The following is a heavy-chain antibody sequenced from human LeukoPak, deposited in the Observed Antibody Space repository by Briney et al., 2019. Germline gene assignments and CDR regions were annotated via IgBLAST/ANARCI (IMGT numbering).Heavy chain of an antibody. V-gene: IGHV3-49*03. D-gene: IGHD2-2*01. CDR3: TSLKDIVIVPAAI. CDR1: GFAFGDYA. Sequence: GSLRLSCTGSGFAFGDYAVSWFRQAPGRGLEWVGFIRSIPYGGTTEYAASVKGRFTISRDDSKSIAYLQMDSLKTEDTALYYCTSLKDIVIVPAAIGGQGTMVTVSS. CDR2: IRSIPYGGTT. J-gene: IGHJ3*02.